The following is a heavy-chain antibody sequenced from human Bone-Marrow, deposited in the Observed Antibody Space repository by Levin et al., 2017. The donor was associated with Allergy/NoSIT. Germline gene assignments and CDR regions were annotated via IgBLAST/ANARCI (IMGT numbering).Heavy chain of an antibody. D-gene: IGHD3-16*01. Sequence: GGSLRLSCVGSGFTFSDNYMSWVRQAPGKGLEWISYISSGGGTRYYASAVQGRFTISRDNAKNSVYLHMNSLRSDDTAVYYCASSMGDDPTYWGQGALVTVSS. J-gene: IGHJ4*02. CDR3: ASSMGDDPTY. V-gene: IGHV3-11*01. CDR1: GFTFSDNY. CDR2: ISSGGGTR.